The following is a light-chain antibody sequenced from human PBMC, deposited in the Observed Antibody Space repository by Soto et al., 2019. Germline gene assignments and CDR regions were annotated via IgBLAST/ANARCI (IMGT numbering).Light chain of an antibody. CDR3: QQYGSSSWT. CDR2: GTS. V-gene: IGKV3-20*01. Sequence: EIVLTQSPGTLSLSPGERATLSCRAIQSVSSSYLAWYQQKPGQAPRLLIYGTSSRATAIPDRFSGSGSGTDSTLTISRLEPEDFAVYYCQQYGSSSWTFGQGT. J-gene: IGKJ1*01. CDR1: QSVSSSY.